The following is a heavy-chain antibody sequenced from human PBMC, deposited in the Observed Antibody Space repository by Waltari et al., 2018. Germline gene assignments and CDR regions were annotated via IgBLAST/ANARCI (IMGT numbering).Heavy chain of an antibody. Sequence: EVQLLESGGGLVQPGGSLSLSCSASGFTFSTYAMSWVRQAPGKGLEWVSVIYSGGSTYYADSVKGRFTISRDNSKNTLYLQMNSLRAEDTAVYYCAKAAAPFDYWGQGTLVTVSS. CDR1: GFTFSTYA. V-gene: IGHV3-23*03. CDR3: AKAAAPFDY. CDR2: IYSGGST. J-gene: IGHJ4*02. D-gene: IGHD6-13*01.